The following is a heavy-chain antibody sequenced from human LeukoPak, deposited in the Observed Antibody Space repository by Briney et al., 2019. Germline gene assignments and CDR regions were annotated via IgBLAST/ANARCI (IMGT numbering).Heavy chain of an antibody. Sequence: SVTVSCKASGGTFNNFVISWVRQAPGQGLEWMGRIIPILELPSYAQKFQGRITITADSSTGTAYMEMTSLRSEDTAVYFCDWFSNSDNLDVWGQGTTVTVSS. CDR1: GGTFNNFV. V-gene: IGHV1-69*04. D-gene: IGHD3-9*01. CDR2: IIPILELP. CDR3: DWFSNSDNLDV. J-gene: IGHJ6*02.